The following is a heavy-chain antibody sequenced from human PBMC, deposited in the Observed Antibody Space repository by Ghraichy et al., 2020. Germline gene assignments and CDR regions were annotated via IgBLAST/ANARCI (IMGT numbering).Heavy chain of an antibody. V-gene: IGHV1-2*02. CDR1: GYTFTGYF. CDR2: INPNSGDT. CDR3: ARVYVGYYNGLDV. D-gene: IGHD2-8*01. Sequence: APVKVSCKASGYTFTGYFIHWVRQAPGQGVEWMGWINPNSGDTNYAQKFQDRVTMTRDTSISTAYMELSRLRSDDTAVYYCARVYVGYYNGLDVWGQGTTVTVSS. J-gene: IGHJ6*02.